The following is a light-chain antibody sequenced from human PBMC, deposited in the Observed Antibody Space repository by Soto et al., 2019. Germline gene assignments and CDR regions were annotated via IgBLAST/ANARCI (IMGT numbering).Light chain of an antibody. J-gene: IGKJ1*01. CDR2: AAS. CDR3: LQDYTYPRT. CDR1: QAIRDD. V-gene: IGKV1-6*01. Sequence: IQMTQSPSSLSASVGDRVTITCRASQAIRDDLAWYQQKPGKAPNLLIYAASNLQSGVPSRFSGSGSGTDFALTISSLQPEDFATYYCLQDYTYPRTFGQGTKVDI.